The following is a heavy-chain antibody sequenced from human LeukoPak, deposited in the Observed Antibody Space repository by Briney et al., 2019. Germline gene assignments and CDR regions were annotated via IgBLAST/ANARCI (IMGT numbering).Heavy chain of an antibody. J-gene: IGHJ3*02. Sequence: ASVTVSCKASGYILTDYYMHWVRQAPGQGLEWMGWINPNSGDTNYAQKFQGRVTMTSDTSARTVYMELSSLRSEDTAIYYCARIRDGYNDAYDIWGQGTVVTVPS. V-gene: IGHV1/OR15-1*04. CDR1: GYILTDYY. CDR2: INPNSGDT. CDR3: ARIRDGYNDAYDI. D-gene: IGHD5-24*01.